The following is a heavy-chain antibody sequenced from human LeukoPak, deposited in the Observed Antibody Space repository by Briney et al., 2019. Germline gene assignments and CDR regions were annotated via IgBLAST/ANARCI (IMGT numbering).Heavy chain of an antibody. CDR1: GFTLSNYW. J-gene: IGHJ6*02. Sequence: PEGPLRLSCAASGFTLSNYWMHWVRQAPGKGLVWVSRINADGSSASYADSVKGRFTISRDNAKNTLYLQMNSLRAEDTAMYYCARDYGRSRDYGMDVWGQGTTVTVSS. CDR3: ARDYGRSRDYGMDV. D-gene: IGHD3-10*01. V-gene: IGHV3-74*01. CDR2: INADGSSA.